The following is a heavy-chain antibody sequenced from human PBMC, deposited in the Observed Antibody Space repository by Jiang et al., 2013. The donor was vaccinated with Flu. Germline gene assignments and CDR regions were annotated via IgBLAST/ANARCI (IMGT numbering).Heavy chain of an antibody. CDR2: INPNSGGT. CDR3: AREAEMATIFGY. J-gene: IGHJ4*02. Sequence: LEWMGWINPNSGGTNYAQKFQGRVTMTRDTSISTAYMELSRLRSDDTAVYYCAREAEMATIFGYWGQGTLVTVSS. V-gene: IGHV1-2*02. D-gene: IGHD5-24*01.